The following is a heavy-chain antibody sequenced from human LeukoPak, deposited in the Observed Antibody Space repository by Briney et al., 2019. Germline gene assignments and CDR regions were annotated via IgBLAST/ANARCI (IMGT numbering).Heavy chain of an antibody. V-gene: IGHV3-21*01. Sequence: GSLRLSCAASGFTFNTYTMNWVRPAPGKGLEWVSSITASSTAIYSADSVKGRFTISRDNAKNFLYLQMNSLRAEDTAVYYCARTYYDILTGYNPYFDYWGQGILVTVSS. CDR2: ITASSTAI. J-gene: IGHJ4*02. D-gene: IGHD3-9*01. CDR1: GFTFNTYT. CDR3: ARTYYDILTGYNPYFDY.